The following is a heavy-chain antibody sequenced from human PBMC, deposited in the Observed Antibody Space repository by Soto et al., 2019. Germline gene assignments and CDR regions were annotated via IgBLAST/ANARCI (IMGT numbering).Heavy chain of an antibody. J-gene: IGHJ6*02. CDR1: GFTFSNAW. CDR3: TTGTLGLYYYYGMDV. D-gene: IGHD7-27*01. Sequence: EVQLVESGGGLVKPGGSLRLSCAASGFTFSNAWMNWVRQAPGKGLEWVGRIKSKTDGGTTDYAAPVKGRFTIPRDDSKNTLYLQMNSLKTEDTAVYYCTTGTLGLYYYYGMDVWGQGTTVTVSS. CDR2: IKSKTDGGTT. V-gene: IGHV3-15*07.